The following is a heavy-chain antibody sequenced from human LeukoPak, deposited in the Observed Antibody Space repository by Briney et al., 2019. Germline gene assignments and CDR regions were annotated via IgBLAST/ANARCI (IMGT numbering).Heavy chain of an antibody. CDR2: ISAYNGNT. D-gene: IGHD3-22*01. J-gene: IGHJ4*02. CDR1: GYTFTSYS. Sequence: ASVKVSCKASGYTFTSYSISWVRQAPGQGLEWMGRISAYNGNTDYAQKFQGRVTMTTDTFTSTAYMELRSLRSDDTAMYYCARPAGRDYYDSSGYVLYWGQGTLVTVSS. CDR3: ARPAGRDYYDSSGYVLY. V-gene: IGHV1-18*01.